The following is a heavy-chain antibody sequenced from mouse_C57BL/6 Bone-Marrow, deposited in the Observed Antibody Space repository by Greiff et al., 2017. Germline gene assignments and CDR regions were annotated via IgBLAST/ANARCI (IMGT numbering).Heavy chain of an antibody. V-gene: IGHV5-16*01. CDR2: INYDGSST. Sequence: EVQVVESEGGLVQPGSSMKLSCTASGFTFSDYYMAWVRQVPEKGLEWVANINYDGSSTYYLDSLKSRFIISRDNAKNILYLQMSSLKSEDTATYYCARDGGYWGQGTTLTVSS. J-gene: IGHJ2*01. CDR1: GFTFSDYY. CDR3: ARDGGY.